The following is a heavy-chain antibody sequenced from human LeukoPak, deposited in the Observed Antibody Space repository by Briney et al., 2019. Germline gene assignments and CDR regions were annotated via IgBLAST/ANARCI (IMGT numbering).Heavy chain of an antibody. D-gene: IGHD1-14*01. CDR3: VKDNPLDY. CDR1: GFTFSNYG. V-gene: IGHV3-30*02. CDR2: IRYDGSIK. J-gene: IGHJ4*02. Sequence: GGSLRLSCRASGFTFSNYGMLWVRQAPGKGLEWVAFIRYDGSIKFYAVSVKGRVTISRDNSKNTLYLHINSLRVEDTALYYCVKDNPLDYWGQGSLVFVSS.